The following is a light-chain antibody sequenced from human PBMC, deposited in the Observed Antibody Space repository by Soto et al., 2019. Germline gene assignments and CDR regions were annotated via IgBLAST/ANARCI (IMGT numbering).Light chain of an antibody. Sequence: EIVLTQSPGPLSLSPGEGATLSCRASQSVSSSYLAWYQQKPCQAPRLLIYGASSRATGIPDRFSGGGSGTDFPLTISRLEPEDFAVYYCQQYDTSPWTFGQGTKVEIK. CDR1: QSVSSSY. J-gene: IGKJ1*01. CDR2: GAS. V-gene: IGKV3-20*01. CDR3: QQYDTSPWT.